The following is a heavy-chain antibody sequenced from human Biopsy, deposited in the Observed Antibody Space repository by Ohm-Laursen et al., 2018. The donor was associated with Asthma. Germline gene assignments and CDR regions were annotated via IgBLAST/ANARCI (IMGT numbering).Heavy chain of an antibody. D-gene: IGHD3-22*01. Sequence: SLRLSCAASGFTVSTNGMSWVRQAPGKSLEWVSVIYSGGTSHTADSVRGRFTISRDYSKNTLYLQMHSLRAEDTAVYYCARGDSSNWSHYYFDYWGQGTLVTVSS. CDR3: ARGDSSNWSHYYFDY. CDR1: GFTVSTNG. V-gene: IGHV3-53*01. J-gene: IGHJ4*02. CDR2: IYSGGTS.